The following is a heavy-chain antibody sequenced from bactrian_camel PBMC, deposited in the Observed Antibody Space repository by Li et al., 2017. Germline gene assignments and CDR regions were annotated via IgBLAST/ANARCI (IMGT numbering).Heavy chain of an antibody. J-gene: IGHJ4*01. V-gene: IGHV3S54*01. CDR2: IQRRDGST. D-gene: IGHD3*01. CDR1: GNIDSSYA. Sequence: QVQLVESGGGSVRSGGSLTLSCAASGNIDSSYALGWFRQGPGNEREGVASIQRRDGSTTYADSVKGRFTMSRDNAKNTLYLQMNSLKTEDTAVYHCAAEPRGSAYWGQGTQVT. CDR3: AAEPRGSAY.